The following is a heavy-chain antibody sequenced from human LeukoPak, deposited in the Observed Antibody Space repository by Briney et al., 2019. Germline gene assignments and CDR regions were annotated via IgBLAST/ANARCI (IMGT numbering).Heavy chain of an antibody. J-gene: IGHJ4*02. V-gene: IGHV4-39*01. CDR3: ATHGYNYAIDH. CDR2: IYYTGST. D-gene: IGHD5-18*01. CDR1: GGSVSSSRYY. Sequence: SETLSLTCTVSGGSVSSSRYYWDWIRQPPGKGREGIGNIYYTGSTYYNPALKSRVIIYVDTSKNQLSLKLTSVTAADTAVYYCATHGYNYAIDHWGQGTLVTVSS.